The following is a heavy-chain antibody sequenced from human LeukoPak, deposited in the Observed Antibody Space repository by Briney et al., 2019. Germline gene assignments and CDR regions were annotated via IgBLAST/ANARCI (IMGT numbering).Heavy chain of an antibody. CDR1: GFTFSSYW. J-gene: IGHJ4*02. Sequence: PGGSLRLSCAASGFTFSSYWISWVRQAPGKGLEWVANIKQDGSEKYYVDSVKGRFTISRDNAKNSLYLQMNSLRAEDTAVYYCARNGVVPAAISGFDYWGQGTLVTVSS. CDR3: ARNGVVPAAISGFDY. V-gene: IGHV3-7*01. CDR2: IKQDGSEK. D-gene: IGHD2-2*01.